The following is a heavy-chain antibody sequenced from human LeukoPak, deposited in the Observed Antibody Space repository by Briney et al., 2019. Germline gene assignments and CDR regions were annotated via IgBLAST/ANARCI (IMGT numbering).Heavy chain of an antibody. D-gene: IGHD5-18*01. Sequence: GGSLRLSCTVSGFTVSSNSMSWVRQAPGKGLEWVSFSDSVKGRFTISRDNSKNTLYLQMNSLRAEDTAVYYCAKPRYSYGPNWFDPWGQGTLVTVSS. V-gene: IGHV3-53*01. CDR1: GFTVSSNS. CDR3: AKPRYSYGPNWFDP. J-gene: IGHJ5*02.